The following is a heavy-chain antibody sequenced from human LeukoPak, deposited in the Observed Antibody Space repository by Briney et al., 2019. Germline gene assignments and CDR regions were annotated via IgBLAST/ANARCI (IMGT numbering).Heavy chain of an antibody. Sequence: PSETLSLTCTVSGGSISSYYWSWIRQPPGKGLEWIGYIYYSGSTNYNPSLKSRVTISVDTSKNQFSLKLSSVTAADTAVYYCASSSSSWYGSSYNWFDPWGQRTLVTVSS. CDR3: ASSSSSWYGSSYNWFDP. CDR1: GGSISSYY. V-gene: IGHV4-59*01. CDR2: IYYSGST. D-gene: IGHD6-13*01. J-gene: IGHJ5*02.